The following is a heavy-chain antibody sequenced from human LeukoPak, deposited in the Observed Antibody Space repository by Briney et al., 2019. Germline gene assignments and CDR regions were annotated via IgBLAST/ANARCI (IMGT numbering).Heavy chain of an antibody. Sequence: GGSLRLSCAASGFTFSSYDMHWVRQAPGKGLEWVAVISYDGSNKYYADSVRGRFTISRDNSKNSLYLQMNSLRAEDTAVYYCARHGMGAPRDALDNWRQGTMVTDPS. V-gene: IGHV3-30-3*01. D-gene: IGHD1-26*01. J-gene: IGHJ3*02. CDR2: ISYDGSNK. CDR3: ARHGMGAPRDALDN. CDR1: GFTFSSYD.